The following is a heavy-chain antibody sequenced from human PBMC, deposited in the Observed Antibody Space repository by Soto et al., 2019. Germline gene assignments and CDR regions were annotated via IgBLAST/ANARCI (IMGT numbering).Heavy chain of an antibody. Sequence: PPETLSLTCTVSGGSISSGGYYWSWIRQHPGKGLEWIGYIYYSGSTYYNPSLKSRVTISVDTSKNQFSLKLSSVTAADTAVYYCARGIGFCSSTSCLVGAVYYYYYGMDVWGQGTTVTVSS. CDR3: ARGIGFCSSTSCLVGAVYYYYYGMDV. V-gene: IGHV4-31*03. CDR1: GGSISSGGYY. J-gene: IGHJ6*02. CDR2: IYYSGST. D-gene: IGHD2-2*01.